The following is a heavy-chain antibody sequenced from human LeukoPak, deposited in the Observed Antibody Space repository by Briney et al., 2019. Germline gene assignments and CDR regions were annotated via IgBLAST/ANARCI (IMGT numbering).Heavy chain of an antibody. J-gene: IGHJ4*02. CDR3: AKDVATVGIVDF. Sequence: GGSLRLSCEASRFSFSTYPMGWVRQAPGKGLEWVALISWDGNSTYYADSVKGRFTISRDNGKNSLYLQMLNLRTEDTAFYYCAKDVATVGIVDFWGQGTLVTVSS. CDR2: ISWDGNST. V-gene: IGHV3-43*01. D-gene: IGHD2-21*01. CDR1: RFSFSTYP.